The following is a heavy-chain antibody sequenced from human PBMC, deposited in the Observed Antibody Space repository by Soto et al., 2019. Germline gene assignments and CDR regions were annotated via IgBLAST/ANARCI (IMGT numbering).Heavy chain of an antibody. D-gene: IGHD6-13*01. CDR2: INPNSGGT. CDR1: GYTFTGYY. V-gene: IGHV1-2*02. CDR3: ARAPRAIAAAGRGDY. Sequence: ASVKVSCKASGYTFTGYYMHWVRQAPGQGLEWMGWINPNSGGTNYAQKFQGRVTMTRDTSISTAYMELRSLRSDDTAVYYCARAPRAIAAAGRGDYWGQGTLVTVSS. J-gene: IGHJ4*02.